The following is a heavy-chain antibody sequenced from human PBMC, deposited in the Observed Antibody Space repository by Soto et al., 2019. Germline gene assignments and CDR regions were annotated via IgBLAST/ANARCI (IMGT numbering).Heavy chain of an antibody. V-gene: IGHV4-39*01. J-gene: IGHJ4*02. CDR1: GGSINNSSFY. Sequence: QLQLQESGPGLVKPSETLSLTCTVSGGSINNSSFYWGWVRQPPGKRLEWIGSIYYSGSAYYNPSLKSRLTKSVDTSKNLSSLNLSSVTAADTAVYFCARRPLVRGIIPYYFDSWGQGTLVTVSS. CDR2: IYYSGSA. D-gene: IGHD3-10*01. CDR3: ARRPLVRGIIPYYFDS.